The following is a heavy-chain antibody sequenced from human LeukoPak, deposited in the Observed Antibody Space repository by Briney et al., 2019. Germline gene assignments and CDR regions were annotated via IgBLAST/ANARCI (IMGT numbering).Heavy chain of an antibody. J-gene: IGHJ2*01. CDR1: GGSISSYY. CDR2: IYYSGST. Sequence: SETLSLTCTVPGGSISSYYWSWIRQPPGRGLEWIGYIYYSGSTNYNPSLKSRVTISVDTSKNQFSLKLSSVTAADTAVYYCARERESYGDYPRGRYFDLWGRGTLVTVSS. D-gene: IGHD4-17*01. V-gene: IGHV4-59*01. CDR3: ARERESYGDYPRGRYFDL.